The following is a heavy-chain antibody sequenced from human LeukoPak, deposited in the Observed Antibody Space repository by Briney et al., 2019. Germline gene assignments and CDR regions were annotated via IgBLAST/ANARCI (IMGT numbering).Heavy chain of an antibody. CDR1: DFSFGSYG. CDR3: ARDSGTWFYLQD. J-gene: IGHJ1*01. Sequence: GGSLRLSCAASDFSFGSYGMHWVRQAPGKGLEWVAFIRYGGSHQFYADSVRGRFTISRDNPKNTLYLQMNSLRGEDTAVYFCARDSGTWFYLQDWGQGTLVTVSS. CDR2: IRYGGSHQ. D-gene: IGHD2/OR15-2a*01. V-gene: IGHV3-30*02.